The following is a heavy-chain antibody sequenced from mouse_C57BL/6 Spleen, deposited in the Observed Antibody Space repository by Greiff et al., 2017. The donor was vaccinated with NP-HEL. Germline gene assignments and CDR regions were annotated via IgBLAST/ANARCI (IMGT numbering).Heavy chain of an antibody. D-gene: IGHD1-3*01. CDR2: ISSGGSYT. CDR1: GFTFSSYG. V-gene: IGHV5-6*01. J-gene: IGHJ4*01. Sequence: EVKLMESGGDLVKPGGSLKLSCAASGFTFSSYGMSWVRQTPDKRLEWVATISSGGSYTYYPDSVKGRFTISRDNAKNTLYLQMSSLKSEDTAMYYCARHRGLKAMDYWGQGTSVTVSS. CDR3: ARHRGLKAMDY.